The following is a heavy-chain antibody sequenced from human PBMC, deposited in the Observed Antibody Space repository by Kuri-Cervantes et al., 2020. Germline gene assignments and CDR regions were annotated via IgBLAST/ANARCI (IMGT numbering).Heavy chain of an antibody. J-gene: IGHJ5*02. CDR2: ISAYNGDT. CDR3: ARGRDHNFWSDYLGWFDP. V-gene: IGHV1-18*01. CDR1: GYTFTSYG. Sequence: ASVKVSCKASGYTFTSYGISWVRQAPGQGLEWMGWISAYNGDTNYAQKLQGRVTMTTDTSTSTAYMELRSLRSEDTAVYYCARGRDHNFWSDYLGWFDPWGQGTLVTVSS. D-gene: IGHD3-3*01.